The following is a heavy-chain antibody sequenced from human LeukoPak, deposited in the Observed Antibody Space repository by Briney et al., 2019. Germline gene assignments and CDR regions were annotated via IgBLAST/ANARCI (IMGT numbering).Heavy chain of an antibody. J-gene: IGHJ4*02. D-gene: IGHD5-24*01. V-gene: IGHV4-39*07. Sequence: SETLSLTCTVSGDSISRSPYYWCWIRQPPGKGLEWIGSISYSGSTYYNPSLKSRVTISVDTSKNQFSLKLSSVTAADTAVYSCARGSRDGYPRPFDYWGQGTLVTVSS. CDR3: ARGSRDGYPRPFDY. CDR2: ISYSGST. CDR1: GDSISRSPYY.